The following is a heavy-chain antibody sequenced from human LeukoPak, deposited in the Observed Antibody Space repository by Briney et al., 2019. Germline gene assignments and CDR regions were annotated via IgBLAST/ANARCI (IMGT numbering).Heavy chain of an antibody. Sequence: SETLSLTCAVSGYSISSGYYWGWIRQPPGKGLEWIGSFYHSGNTYYNPSLKSRVTISVDTSKNQFSLYLSSVTAADTAVYYCARARRFYGSNGYYNYFDYWGQGTLVTVSS. CDR2: FYHSGNT. CDR1: GYSISSGYY. J-gene: IGHJ4*02. CDR3: ARARRFYGSNGYYNYFDY. D-gene: IGHD3-22*01. V-gene: IGHV4-38-2*01.